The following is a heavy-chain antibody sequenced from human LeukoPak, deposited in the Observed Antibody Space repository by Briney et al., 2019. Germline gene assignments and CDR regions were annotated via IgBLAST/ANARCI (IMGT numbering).Heavy chain of an antibody. CDR2: IYYSGST. J-gene: IGHJ6*02. CDR1: GGSISSSSYY. V-gene: IGHV4-39*07. D-gene: IGHD6-13*01. CDR3: ARHRGTPHSSSWYQNHYGMDV. Sequence: SETLSLTCTVSGGSISSSSYYWGWIRQPPGKGLEWIGSIYYSGSTYYNPSLKSRVTISVDTSKNQFSLKLSSVTAADTAVYYCARHRGTPHSSSWYQNHYGMDVWGQGTTVTVSS.